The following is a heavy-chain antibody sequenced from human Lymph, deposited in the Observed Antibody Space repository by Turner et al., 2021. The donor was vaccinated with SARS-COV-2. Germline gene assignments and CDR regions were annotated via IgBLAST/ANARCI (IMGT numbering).Heavy chain of an antibody. CDR1: GFTFSTYA. CDR3: ARYASGGYFYYGMDV. Sequence: QVQLVESGGGVFQPGRSLILSCSASGFTFSTYAIYWVRQAPGKGLEWVAVISYDGSNKDYADSVKGRFTISRDNSKNTLYLQMNSLRAEDTAVYYCARYASGGYFYYGMDVWGQGTTVTVSS. CDR2: ISYDGSNK. V-gene: IGHV3-30*04. D-gene: IGHD3-10*01. J-gene: IGHJ6*02.